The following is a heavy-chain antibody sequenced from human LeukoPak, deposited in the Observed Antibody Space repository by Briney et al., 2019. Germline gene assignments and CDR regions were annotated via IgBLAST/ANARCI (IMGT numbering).Heavy chain of an antibody. J-gene: IGHJ4*02. Sequence: GGSLRLSCEGSGFMFRDYWMSWVRQAPGKGLEWVANIKEDGSEKNYVDSVKGRLTISRDNAKNSVYLEMSSLRVEDTAVYYCARDPSLEHFDYWGQGTLVAVSS. CDR2: IKEDGSEK. CDR1: GFMFRDYW. CDR3: ARDPSLEHFDY. D-gene: IGHD1-1*01. V-gene: IGHV3-7*01.